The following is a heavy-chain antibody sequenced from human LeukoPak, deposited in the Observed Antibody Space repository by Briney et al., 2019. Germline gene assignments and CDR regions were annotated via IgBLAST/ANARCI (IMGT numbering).Heavy chain of an antibody. J-gene: IGHJ3*02. V-gene: IGHV1-69*06. Sequence: GASVKVSCKASGGTFSSYAISWVRQAPGQGLEWMGGIIPIFGTANYAQKFQGRVTITADKSTSTAYMELSSLRSEDTAVYYCARDSLAYCGGDCDGRDAFDIWGQGTMVTVSS. D-gene: IGHD2-21*02. CDR2: IIPIFGTA. CDR3: ARDSLAYCGGDCDGRDAFDI. CDR1: GGTFSSYA.